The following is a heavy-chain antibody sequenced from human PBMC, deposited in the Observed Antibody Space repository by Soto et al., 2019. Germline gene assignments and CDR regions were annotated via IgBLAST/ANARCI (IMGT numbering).Heavy chain of an antibody. J-gene: IGHJ6*02. V-gene: IGHV1-2*02. D-gene: IGHD2-2*01. Sequence: ASEKVACKASGYTFTGYYMHWVRQAPGQGLEWMGWINPNSGGTNYAQKFQGRVTMTRDTSISTAYMELSRLRSDDTAVYYCARDLEDIVVFPSAGGRHYVMSFPGQRTTVIVS. CDR2: INPNSGGT. CDR1: GYTFTGYY. CDR3: ARDLEDIVVFPSAGGRHYVMSF.